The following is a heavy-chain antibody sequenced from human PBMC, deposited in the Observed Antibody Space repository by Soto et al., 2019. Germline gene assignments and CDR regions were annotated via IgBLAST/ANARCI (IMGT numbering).Heavy chain of an antibody. V-gene: IGHV3-23*01. CDR2: ITSLSSP. D-gene: IGHD2-15*01. CDR3: AKGPLIVVVPFDS. J-gene: IGHJ4*02. CDR1: GFTFSTYA. Sequence: EVQLLESGGGLVQPGGSLKLSCTASGFTFSTYAMSWVRQAPGKGLEWVSTITSLSSPHYADSVKGRFTISRDNSNNTLYLQMNSLRDEDTAVYYCAKGPLIVVVPFDSWGQGTLVTVSS.